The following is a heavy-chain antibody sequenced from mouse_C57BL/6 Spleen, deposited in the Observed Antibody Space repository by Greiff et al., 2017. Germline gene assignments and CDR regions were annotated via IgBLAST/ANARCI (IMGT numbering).Heavy chain of an antibody. D-gene: IGHD1-1*01. CDR1: GFTFSSYG. Sequence: EVKLVESGGDLVKPGGSLKLSCAASGFTFSSYGMSWVRQTPDKRLEWVATISSGGSYTYYPDSVKGRFTISRGNAKNTLYLQMSSLKSEDTAMYYCARHNTTVVAPMDYWGQGTSVTVSS. CDR2: ISSGGSYT. J-gene: IGHJ4*01. CDR3: ARHNTTVVAPMDY. V-gene: IGHV5-6*01.